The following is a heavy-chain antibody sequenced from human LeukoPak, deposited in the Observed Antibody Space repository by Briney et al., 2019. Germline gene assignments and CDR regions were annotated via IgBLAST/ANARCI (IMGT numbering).Heavy chain of an antibody. CDR1: GYTFTSYG. Sequence: ASVKVSCKASGYTFTSYGISWVRQTPGRGLEWMGWISAYNGNTNYAQKLQGRVTMTTDTSTSTAYMELRSLRSDDTAVYYCARTSSTSCCDWFDPWGQGTLVTVSS. CDR3: ARTSSTSCCDWFDP. V-gene: IGHV1-18*01. CDR2: ISAYNGNT. J-gene: IGHJ5*02. D-gene: IGHD2-2*01.